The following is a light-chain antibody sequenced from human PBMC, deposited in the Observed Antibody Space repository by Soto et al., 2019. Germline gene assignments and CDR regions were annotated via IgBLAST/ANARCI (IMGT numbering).Light chain of an antibody. CDR3: AAWDDSLRGVV. Sequence: QSVLTQPASVSGSPGQAITISCSGTSSDVGAFNYVSWYQQHPGKAPKLMIYDVSNRPSGVPDRFSGSKSGTSASLAISGLRSDDEADYYCAAWDDSLRGVVFGGGTKLTVL. V-gene: IGLV2-14*03. J-gene: IGLJ2*01. CDR1: SSDVGAFNY. CDR2: DVS.